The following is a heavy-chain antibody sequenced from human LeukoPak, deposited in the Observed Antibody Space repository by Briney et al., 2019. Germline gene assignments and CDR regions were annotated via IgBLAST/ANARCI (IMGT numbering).Heavy chain of an antibody. CDR3: ARGNYYAMDV. J-gene: IGHJ6*02. CDR1: GFTFSSYE. Sequence: GGSLRLSCAASGFTFSSYEMNWVRQAPGKGLEWISYISSSAKTIYYADSVKGRFTISRDNAKNTLYLQMNSLRAEDTAVYYCARGNYYAMDVWGQGTTVTVSS. CDR2: ISSSAKTI. V-gene: IGHV3-48*03.